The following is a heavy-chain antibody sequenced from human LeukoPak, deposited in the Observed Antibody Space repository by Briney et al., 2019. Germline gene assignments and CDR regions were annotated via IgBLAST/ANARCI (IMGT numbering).Heavy chain of an antibody. J-gene: IGHJ4*02. Sequence: PGGSLRLSCAASGFTFNSYALHWVRQAPGKGLEWVAVLSYDGINKYYADSVKGRFTISRDNSKNTLYLQMNSLRAEDTAVYYCARGVYGSFDYWGQGTLVTVSS. D-gene: IGHD3-10*01. CDR1: GFTFNSYA. CDR2: LSYDGINK. V-gene: IGHV3-30-3*01. CDR3: ARGVYGSFDY.